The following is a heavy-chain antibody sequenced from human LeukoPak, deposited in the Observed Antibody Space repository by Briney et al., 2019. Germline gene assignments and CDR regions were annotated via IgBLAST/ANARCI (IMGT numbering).Heavy chain of an antibody. J-gene: IGHJ4*02. CDR3: ARRAGAYTHPYDY. D-gene: IGHD3-16*01. CDR1: GFTVSSNS. CDR2: IYSAGSI. Sequence: GGSLRLSCTVSGFTVSSNSMSWVRQAPGKGLEWVSFIYSAGSIYYSDSVKGRFTISIDNSKNTPYLQMNSLRAEDTAVYYCARRAGAYTHPYDYWGQGTLVTVSS. V-gene: IGHV3-53*01.